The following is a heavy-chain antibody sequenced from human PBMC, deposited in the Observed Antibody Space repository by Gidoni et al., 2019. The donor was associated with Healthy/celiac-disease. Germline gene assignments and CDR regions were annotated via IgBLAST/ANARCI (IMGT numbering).Heavy chain of an antibody. D-gene: IGHD4-17*01. CDR2: ISGSGGST. CDR1: GLTFSSYA. V-gene: IGHV3-23*01. CDR3: AKAGYGDDSFRETPALPHYFDY. Sequence: EVQLLESGGGLVQPGGSLRLSCAASGLTFSSYAMSWVRQAPGKGLEWVSAISGSGGSTYYADSVKGRFTISRDNSKNTLYLQMNSLRAEDTAVYYCAKAGYGDDSFRETPALPHYFDYWGQGTLVTVSS. J-gene: IGHJ4*02.